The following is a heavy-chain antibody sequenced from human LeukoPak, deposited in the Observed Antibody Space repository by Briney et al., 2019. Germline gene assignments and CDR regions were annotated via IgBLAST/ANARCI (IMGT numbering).Heavy chain of an antibody. CDR1: GFTFSSYA. CDR3: ARDWIVVAATIDY. J-gene: IGHJ4*02. Sequence: PGGSLRLSCAASGFTFSSYAMHWVRQAPGKGLEWVAVISYDGSNKYYADSVEGRFTISRDSSKSTLYLQMNSLRAEDTAVYYCARDWIVVAATIDYWGQGTLVTVSS. CDR2: ISYDGSNK. V-gene: IGHV3-30-3*01. D-gene: IGHD2-2*01.